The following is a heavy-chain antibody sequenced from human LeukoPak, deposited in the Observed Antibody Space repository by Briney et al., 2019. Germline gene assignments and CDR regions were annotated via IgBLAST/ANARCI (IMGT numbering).Heavy chain of an antibody. J-gene: IGHJ3*02. V-gene: IGHV3-66*01. Sequence: PGGSLRLSCAASGFSVSNNYMSWVRQAPGKGLEWVSVIYGADNTYYADSVRGRFTVSRDNSKNTVYLQMNSLRAEDTAVYYCARGGDAFDIWGQGTMVTVSS. CDR1: GFSVSNNY. CDR3: ARGGDAFDI. CDR2: IYGADNT.